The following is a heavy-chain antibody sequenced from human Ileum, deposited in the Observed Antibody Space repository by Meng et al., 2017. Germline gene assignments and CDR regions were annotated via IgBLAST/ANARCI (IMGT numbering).Heavy chain of an antibody. CDR1: NGSLTNVNNY. CDR2: IYYDGSS. CDR3: AREFYVDTAMVIDS. Sequence: QVQLQESGPGLVKPSQLLFLTCSVSNGSLTNVNNYWNSIRQAPGQALEHIGYIYYDGSSYATPSLKSRVTMSIDTSTNQFSLRLDSVTAADTAVYYCAREFYVDTAMVIDSWGPGALVTVSS. V-gene: IGHV4-30-4*01. D-gene: IGHD5-18*01. J-gene: IGHJ4*02.